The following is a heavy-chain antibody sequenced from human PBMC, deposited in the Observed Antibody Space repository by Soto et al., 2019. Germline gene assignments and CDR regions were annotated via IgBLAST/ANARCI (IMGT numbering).Heavy chain of an antibody. CDR1: GGSITSGGFY. Sequence: QVQLQESGPGLVKPSQTLSLTCNVSGGSITSGGFYWGWIRQHPRKGLEWIGHIFHSGSVSYNPSLRSRLTMSADTSKDQFSLNLRSVSAADTAVYYCARGGAEDKYFGPWGQGTLVTVSS. D-gene: IGHD3-10*01. V-gene: IGHV4-31*03. CDR2: IFHSGSV. J-gene: IGHJ5*02. CDR3: ARGGAEDKYFGP.